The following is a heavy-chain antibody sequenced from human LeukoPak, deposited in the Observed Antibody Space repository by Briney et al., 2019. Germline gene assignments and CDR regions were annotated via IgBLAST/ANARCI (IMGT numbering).Heavy chain of an antibody. Sequence: ASVKVSCKISGYTLTDVSMHWVRQAPGKGLEWMGGLDPEGGETIYAQKFQGRVTMTEDPSADTAYMELRSLSSEDTAVYYCGIGRKFDWLLCHHWGQGTPVTVSS. CDR2: LDPEGGET. D-gene: IGHD3-9*01. V-gene: IGHV1-24*01. CDR3: GIGRKFDWLLCHH. J-gene: IGHJ5*02. CDR1: GYTLTDVS.